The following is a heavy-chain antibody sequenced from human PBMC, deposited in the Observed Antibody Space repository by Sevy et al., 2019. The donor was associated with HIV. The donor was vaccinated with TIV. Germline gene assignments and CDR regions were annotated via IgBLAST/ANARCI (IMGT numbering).Heavy chain of an antibody. CDR1: GFTFSNAW. J-gene: IGHJ4*02. CDR2: IKSKIDGETT. CDR3: ATAPGYYDSAPFDY. V-gene: IGHV3-15*01. Sequence: GGSLRLSCAVSGFTFSNAWMNWVRLAPGTGLQWVGLIKSKIDGETTDYVAPVKGRFTISRDDSTNTLYLQMNSLKTEDTGVYYCATAPGYYDSAPFDYWGPGTLVTVSS. D-gene: IGHD3-22*01.